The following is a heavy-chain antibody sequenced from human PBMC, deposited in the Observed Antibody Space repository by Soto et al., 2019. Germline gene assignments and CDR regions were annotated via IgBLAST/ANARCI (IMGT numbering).Heavy chain of an antibody. CDR3: ARAYSDILTGPNWFGP. CDR1: GFTFGDSY. CDR2: ISPGSRYP. V-gene: IGHV3-11*06. J-gene: IGHJ5*02. D-gene: IGHD3-9*01. Sequence: LXLSCEGSGFTFGDSYMSWIRQAPWKGLEWLSYISPGSRYPAYADSVKGRFTISRDNAKNSLYLQMNSLRAEDTAVYYCARAYSDILTGPNWFGPWGQGTLVTVSS.